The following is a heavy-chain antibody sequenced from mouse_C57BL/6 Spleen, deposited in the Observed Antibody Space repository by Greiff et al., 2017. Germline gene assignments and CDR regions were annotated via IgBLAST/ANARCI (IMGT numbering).Heavy chain of an antibody. D-gene: IGHD2-4*01. CDR3: ARGADDYDSDY. CDR1: GYAFSSSW. Sequence: VMLVESGPELVKPGASVKISCKASGYAFSSSWMNWVKQRPGKGLEWIGRIYPGDGDTNYNGKFKGKATLTADKSSSTAYMQLSSLTSEDSAVYFCARGADDYDSDYWGQGTTLTVSS. CDR2: IYPGDGDT. V-gene: IGHV1-82*01. J-gene: IGHJ2*01.